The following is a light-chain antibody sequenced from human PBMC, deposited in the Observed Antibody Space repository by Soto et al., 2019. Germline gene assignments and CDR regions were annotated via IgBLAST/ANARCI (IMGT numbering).Light chain of an antibody. Sequence: ETMLTQSPGTLPLSPGERATLSCRASQSVTSNYLAWYQQKPGQAPRLLIFGASGRATGIPDRFSGSGSGTDFTLTISSLEPEDFAVYYCQQRSNWPPITFGQGTRLEIK. CDR2: GAS. CDR3: QQRSNWPPIT. J-gene: IGKJ5*01. V-gene: IGKV3D-20*02. CDR1: QSVTSNY.